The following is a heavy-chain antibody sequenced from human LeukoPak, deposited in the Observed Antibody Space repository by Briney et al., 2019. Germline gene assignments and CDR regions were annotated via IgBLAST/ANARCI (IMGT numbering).Heavy chain of an antibody. J-gene: IGHJ4*02. V-gene: IGHV4-61*01. CDR2: IYYSGST. CDR3: AREGGFYRPLDY. Sequence: PSETLSLTCTVSGGSVSSGTYYWSWIRQPPGEGLEWIGYIYYSGSTNYNPSLKSRVTISVDTSKNQFSLKLSSVTAADTAVYYCAREGGFYRPLDYSGQGTLVTVSS. D-gene: IGHD3-3*01. CDR1: GGSVSSGTYY.